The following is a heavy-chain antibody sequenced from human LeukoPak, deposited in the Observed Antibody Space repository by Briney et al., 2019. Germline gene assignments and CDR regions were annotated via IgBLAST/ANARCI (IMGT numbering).Heavy chain of an antibody. D-gene: IGHD2-2*01. Sequence: SETLSLTCTVSGGSISSYYWSWIRQPPGKGLEWIGYIYYSGSTNYNPSLKSRVTISVDTSKNQFSLKLSSVTAADTAVYYCAITSLGYCSSTSCYDXXXDLWGRGTLVTVSS. CDR2: IYYSGST. V-gene: IGHV4-59*08. J-gene: IGHJ2*01. CDR3: AITSLGYCSSTSCYDXXXDL. CDR1: GGSISSYY.